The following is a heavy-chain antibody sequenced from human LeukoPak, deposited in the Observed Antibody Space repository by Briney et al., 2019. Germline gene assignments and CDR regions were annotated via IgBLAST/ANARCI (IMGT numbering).Heavy chain of an antibody. J-gene: IGHJ4*02. CDR3: AKDGSGTYYKFHFDY. CDR1: GSTFSSYV. D-gene: IGHD1-26*01. V-gene: IGHV3-23*01. CDR2: ITSSGGST. Sequence: SGGSLRLSCETAGSTFSSYVMHWVRRTPGKGLEWVSAITSSGGSTYYADSVKGRFTISRDNSKNTLYLQMNSLRAEDTAVFYCAKDGSGTYYKFHFDYWGQGALVTVSS.